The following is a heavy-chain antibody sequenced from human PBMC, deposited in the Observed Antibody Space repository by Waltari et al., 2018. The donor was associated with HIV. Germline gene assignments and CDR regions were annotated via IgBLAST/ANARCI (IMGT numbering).Heavy chain of an antibody. CDR2: FNGGTTGT. CDR1: GFIFSSYA. Sequence: EVQLLESGGDLQQPGGSLRLSCVASGFIFSSYAMSWVRQAPGRGLDWFSSFNGGTTGTFYAYAVKGRFTISRDSSKNTLYLQMNSLGAEDTAVYYCAKDRSYDSSGYFDYWGEGTLVTVSS. CDR3: AKDRSYDSSGYFDY. D-gene: IGHD3-22*01. J-gene: IGHJ4*02. V-gene: IGHV3-23*01.